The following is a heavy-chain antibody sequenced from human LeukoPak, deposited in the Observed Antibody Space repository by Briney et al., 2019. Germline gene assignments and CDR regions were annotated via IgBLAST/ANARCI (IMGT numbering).Heavy chain of an antibody. CDR2: ISGSGGST. Sequence: GGSLRLSCAASGFTFSSYAMSWVRQAPGKGLEWVSAISGSGGSTYYADSVKGRFTISRDNSKNTLYLQMNSLRAEDTAVYYCAKGGDYYYYYGMDVWGQGTTVTVSS. D-gene: IGHD3-16*01. J-gene: IGHJ6*02. CDR3: AKGGDYYYYYGMDV. V-gene: IGHV3-23*01. CDR1: GFTFSSYA.